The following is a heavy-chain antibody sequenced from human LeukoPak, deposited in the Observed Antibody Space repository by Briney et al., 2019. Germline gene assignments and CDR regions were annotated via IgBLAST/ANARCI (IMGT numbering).Heavy chain of an antibody. CDR2: IRYDGSNK. V-gene: IGHV3-30*02. J-gene: IGHJ6*03. CDR1: GFTFSSYG. Sequence: PGGSLRLSCAASGFTFSSYGMHWVRQAPGKGLEWVAFIRYDGSNKYYADSVKGRLTISRDNSKNTLYLQMNSLRAEDTAVYYCAKGITIFGVVIRYYYYMDVWGKGTTVTVSS. D-gene: IGHD3-3*01. CDR3: AKGITIFGVVIRYYYYMDV.